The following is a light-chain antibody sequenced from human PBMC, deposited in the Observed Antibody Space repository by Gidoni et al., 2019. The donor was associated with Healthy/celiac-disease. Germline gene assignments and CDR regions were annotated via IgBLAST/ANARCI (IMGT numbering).Light chain of an antibody. V-gene: IGKV1-39*01. J-gene: IGKJ1*01. CDR2: AAS. CDR3: QQSYSTPWT. CDR1: QSISSY. Sequence: DIQMTQSPSTLSASVGDRVTITCRASQSISSYLNWYQQKPGKAPMLLISAASSLQSGVPSRFSGSGSGTDFTLTISSLQSEVFATYYCQQSYSTPWTFGQGTKVEIK.